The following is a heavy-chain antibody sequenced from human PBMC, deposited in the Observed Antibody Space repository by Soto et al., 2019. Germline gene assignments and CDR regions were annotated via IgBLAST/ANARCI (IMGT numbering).Heavy chain of an antibody. J-gene: IGHJ6*02. CDR1: GFTVSSNY. Sequence: PGGSLRLSCAASGFTVSSNYMSWVRQAPGKGLEWVSVIYSGGSTYYADSVKGRFTISRDNAKNSLYLQMNSLRDEDTAVYYCQVVYSFYGMDLWGQGTTVTVSS. D-gene: IGHD2-8*02. CDR2: IYSGGST. V-gene: IGHV3-53*01. CDR3: QVVYSFYGMDL.